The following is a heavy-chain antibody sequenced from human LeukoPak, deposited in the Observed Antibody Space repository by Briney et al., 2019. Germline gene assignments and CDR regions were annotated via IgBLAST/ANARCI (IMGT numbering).Heavy chain of an antibody. CDR2: INPNSGGT. J-gene: IGHJ4*02. CDR3: ASLRDSSGYYPLEDY. D-gene: IGHD3-22*01. CDR1: GYTFTGYY. V-gene: IGHV1-2*06. Sequence: ASVKVSCKASGYTFTGYYMHWVRQAPGQGLEWMGRINPNSGGTNYAQKFQGRVTMTRDTSISAAYMELSRLRSDDTAVYHCASLRDSSGYYPLEDYWGQGTLVTVSS.